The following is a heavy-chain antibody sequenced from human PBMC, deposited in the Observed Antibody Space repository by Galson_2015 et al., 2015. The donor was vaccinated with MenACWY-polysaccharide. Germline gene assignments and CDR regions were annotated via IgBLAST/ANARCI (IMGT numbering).Heavy chain of an antibody. D-gene: IGHD1-26*01. Sequence: ETLSLTCAVSDSSNRSGYFWGWIRQPPGKGLEWIASIFHSGTTYYNPSLKSRVTISVDTSKNHFSLKLSSVTAADTAVYYCARVDKYSGIFYILYWGQRTLVTVSS. CDR2: IFHSGTT. CDR3: ARVDKYSGIFYILY. J-gene: IGHJ4*02. CDR1: DSSNRSGYF. V-gene: IGHV4-38-2*01.